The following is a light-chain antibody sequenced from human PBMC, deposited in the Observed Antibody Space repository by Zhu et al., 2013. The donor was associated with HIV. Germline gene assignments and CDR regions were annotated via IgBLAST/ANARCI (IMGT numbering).Light chain of an antibody. CDR1: QALDRW. CDR2: DAS. Sequence: DIHMTQSPATLSASIGDRVNISCRASQALDRWLAWYQQKPGKVPKLLIYDASRLTTGVPSRFSGRGSGTDFTLIISPVQPDDLGTYYCQQYNSHLATLTFGGGTEIGDQT. V-gene: IGKV1-5*01. CDR3: QQYNSHLATLT. J-gene: IGKJ4*01.